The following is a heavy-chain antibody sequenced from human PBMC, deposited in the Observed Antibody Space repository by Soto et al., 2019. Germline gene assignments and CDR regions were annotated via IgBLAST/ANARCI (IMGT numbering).Heavy chain of an antibody. V-gene: IGHV3-30-3*01. CDR1: GFTFSSYA. D-gene: IGHD5-18*01. Sequence: QVQLVESGGGVVQPGRSLRLSCAASGFTFSSYAMHWVRQAPGKGLEWVAVISYDGSNKDYADSVKGRFTISRDNSKNTLYLQMNSLRAEDTAVYYCARDEGYSYGLDYWGQGTLVTVSS. CDR3: ARDEGYSYGLDY. J-gene: IGHJ4*02. CDR2: ISYDGSNK.